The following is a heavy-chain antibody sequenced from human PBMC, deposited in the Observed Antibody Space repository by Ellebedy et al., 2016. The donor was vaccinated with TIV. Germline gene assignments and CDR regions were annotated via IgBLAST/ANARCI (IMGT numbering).Heavy chain of an antibody. J-gene: IGHJ4*02. D-gene: IGHD1-26*01. CDR2: ISYDGSNK. Sequence: GESLKISCAASGFTFSDYYMSWIRQAPGKGLEWVAVISYDGSNKYYADSVKGRFTISRDNSKNTLYLQMNSLRAEDTAVYYCARGGRTVGELLRWGQGTLVTVSS. CDR3: ARGGRTVGELLR. CDR1: GFTFSDYY. V-gene: IGHV3-30-3*01.